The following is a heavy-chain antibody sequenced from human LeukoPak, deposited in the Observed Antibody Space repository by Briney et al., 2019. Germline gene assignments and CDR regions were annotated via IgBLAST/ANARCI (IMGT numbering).Heavy chain of an antibody. CDR1: GFLFSGST. D-gene: IGHD3-16*01. CDR2: ISSSSGTI. Sequence: PGGSLRLSCVASGFLFSGSTMNWVRQAPGKGLEWISYISSSSGTIYYADSVKGRFTISRDNDKNSLFLQMNGLRDEDTAVYYCARGIRYADYWGQGTLVTVSS. CDR3: ARGIRYADY. V-gene: IGHV3-48*02. J-gene: IGHJ4*02.